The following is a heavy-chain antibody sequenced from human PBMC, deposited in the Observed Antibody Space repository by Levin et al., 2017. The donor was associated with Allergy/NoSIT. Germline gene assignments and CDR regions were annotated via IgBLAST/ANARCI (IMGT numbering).Heavy chain of an antibody. CDR2: IHSGGSA. D-gene: IGHD2-21*01. J-gene: IGHJ5*02. CDR1: GGSISSSSHY. V-gene: IGHV4-39*01. Sequence: SETLSLTCTVSGGSISSSSHYWSWIRQSPGKGLEWIASIHSGGSAHYNPSLRSRVTISVETSKNQFSLKLRSVTDVDTAHYYCATENCGGSVTWFDPWGQGTLVTVSS. CDR3: ATENCGGSVTWFDP.